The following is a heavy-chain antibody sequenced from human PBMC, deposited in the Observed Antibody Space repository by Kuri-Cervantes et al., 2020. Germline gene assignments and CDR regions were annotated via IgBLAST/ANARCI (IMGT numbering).Heavy chain of an antibody. CDR1: GGSISSGGYY. CDR3: ARDLAGGWFDP. Sequence: LSYTVSGGSISSGGYYWSWIRQHPGKGLEWIGYIYYSGSTYYNPSLKSLVTISVDTSKNQFSLKLSSVTAADTAVYYCARDLAGGWFDPWGQGTLVTVSS. D-gene: IGHD3-10*01. CDR2: IYYSGST. V-gene: IGHV4-31*01. J-gene: IGHJ5*02.